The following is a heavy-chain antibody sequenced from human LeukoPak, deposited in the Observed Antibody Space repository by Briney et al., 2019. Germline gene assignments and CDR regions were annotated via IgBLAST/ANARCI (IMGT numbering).Heavy chain of an antibody. J-gene: IGHJ3*02. D-gene: IGHD3-22*01. CDR2: IYTSGST. Sequence: SETLSLTCTVSGGSISRYYWSWIRQPAGKGLEWIGRIYTSGSTNYNPSLKSRVTMSVDTSKNQFSLKLSSVTAADTAVYYCAGGKYYYDSSGYLYAFDIWGQGTMVTVSS. CDR1: GGSISRYY. CDR3: AGGKYYYDSSGYLYAFDI. V-gene: IGHV4-4*07.